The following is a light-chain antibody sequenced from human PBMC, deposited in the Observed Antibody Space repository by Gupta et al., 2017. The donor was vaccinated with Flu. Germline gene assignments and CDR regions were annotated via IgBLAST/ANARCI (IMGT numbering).Light chain of an antibody. J-gene: IGLJ3*02. CDR3: SSYTSSSTWV. Sequence: QSALTQPASVSGSPGQSITIPCTGTSSDVGGYNYVSWHQQHPGKAPKLMIFEVSNRPSGVSNRFSGSKSGNTASLTISGLQAEDEADYYCSSYTSSSTWVFGGGTKVTVL. V-gene: IGLV2-14*01. CDR2: EVS. CDR1: SSDVGGYNY.